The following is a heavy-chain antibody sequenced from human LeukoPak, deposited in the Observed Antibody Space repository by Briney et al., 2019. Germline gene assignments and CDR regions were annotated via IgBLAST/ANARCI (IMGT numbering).Heavy chain of an antibody. CDR3: ARDGYGSGSWYYFDY. CDR1: GGSISSGGYS. Sequence: PSETLSLTCAVSGGSISSGGYSWSWIRQPPGKGLEWIGYIYHSGSTYYNSSLKSRVTISVDRSKNQFSLKLSSVTAADTAVYYCARDGYGSGSWYYFDYWGQGTLVTVSS. D-gene: IGHD3-10*01. CDR2: IYHSGST. V-gene: IGHV4-30-2*01. J-gene: IGHJ4*02.